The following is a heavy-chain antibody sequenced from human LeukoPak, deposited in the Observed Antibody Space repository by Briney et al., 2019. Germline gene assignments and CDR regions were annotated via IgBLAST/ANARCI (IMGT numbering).Heavy chain of an antibody. J-gene: IGHJ4*02. CDR3: ARRDTFGGVIVTDY. Sequence: SETLSLTCTVSGGSISSHYWSWIRQPPGKGLEWIGYIYYSGSTNYNPSLKSRVTISVDKSKNQFSLKLSSVTAADTAVYYCARRDTFGGVIVTDYWGQGTLVTVSS. D-gene: IGHD3-16*02. CDR1: GGSISSHY. V-gene: IGHV4-59*11. CDR2: IYYSGST.